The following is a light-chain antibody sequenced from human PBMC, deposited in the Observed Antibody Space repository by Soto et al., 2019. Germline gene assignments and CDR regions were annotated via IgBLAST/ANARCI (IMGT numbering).Light chain of an antibody. CDR3: QQYTNWPSWT. Sequence: EKVMTQSPATLSMSPGERATLSCRASQSVNSYLAWYQQKPGQAPRLLIYGASTRATGIPARFSGSGSGTEFTLTISSLQSEDFAVYYCQQYTNWPSWTFGQGTTVEIK. CDR1: QSVNSY. CDR2: GAS. V-gene: IGKV3-15*01. J-gene: IGKJ1*01.